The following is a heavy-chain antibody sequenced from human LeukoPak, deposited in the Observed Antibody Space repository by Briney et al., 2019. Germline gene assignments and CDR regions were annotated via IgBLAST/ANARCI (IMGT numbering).Heavy chain of an antibody. J-gene: IGHJ4*02. CDR1: GYRFVDYF. D-gene: IGHD2-2*01. CDR3: ARDHTRFPAEIDY. V-gene: IGHV1-18*04. CDR2: ISAYNGNT. Sequence: ASVKVSCKASGYRFVDYFIHWVRQAPGQGLEWMGWISAYNGNTNYAQKLQGRVTMTTDTSTSTAYMELRSLRSDDTAVYYCARDHTRFPAEIDYWGQGTLVTVSS.